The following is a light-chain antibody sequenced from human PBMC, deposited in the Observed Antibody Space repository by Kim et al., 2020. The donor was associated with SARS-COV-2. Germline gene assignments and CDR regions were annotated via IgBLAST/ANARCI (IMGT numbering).Light chain of an antibody. CDR3: NSRDSSTNHLV. V-gene: IGLV3-19*01. Sequence: SSELTQDPAVSVALGQTVRITCQGDSLRNYYASWYQQKPGQAPVVVIYGKSNRLSGIPDRFSGSTSGNTASLTITGAQAEDEAVYYCNSRDSSTNHLVFGVGTKLTVL. J-gene: IGLJ2*01. CDR1: SLRNYY. CDR2: GKS.